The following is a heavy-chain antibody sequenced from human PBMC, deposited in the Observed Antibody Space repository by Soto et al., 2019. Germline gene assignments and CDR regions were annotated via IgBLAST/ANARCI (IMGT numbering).Heavy chain of an antibody. CDR3: TSPARANAAAHDY. V-gene: IGHV3-73*01. D-gene: IGHD2-8*01. J-gene: IGHJ4*02. CDR2: IRSKANSYAT. CDR1: GFTFSGST. Sequence: GGSLRLSCAASGFTFSGSTMHWVRQASGKGLEWVGRIRSKANSYATAYAASVKGRFTISRDDSKNTAYLQMNSLKTEDTAVYYCTSPARANAAAHDYWGQGTLVTVSS.